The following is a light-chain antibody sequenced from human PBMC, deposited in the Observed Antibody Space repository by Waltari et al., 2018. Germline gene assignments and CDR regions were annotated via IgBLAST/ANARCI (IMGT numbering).Light chain of an antibody. V-gene: IGKV1-39*01. CDR2: AAS. CDR1: QYISTY. CDR3: QQSYDTPRT. Sequence: DFQMTQSPSSLSASVGDRVTITCRASQYISTYLNWYQQKPGKGPKLLIYAASTLQSGVPSRFSGSGSGTDFTFTISSLQLEDFATYYCQQSYDTPRTFGQWTKVEVK. J-gene: IGKJ1*01.